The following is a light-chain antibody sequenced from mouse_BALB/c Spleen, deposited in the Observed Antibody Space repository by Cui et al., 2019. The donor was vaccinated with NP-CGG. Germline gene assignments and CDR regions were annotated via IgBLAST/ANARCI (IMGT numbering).Light chain of an antibody. Sequence: TQESSPTTSPGETVTLTCRSSTGAVTTSNYANWVQEKPDHLFTGLIGGTNNRAPGVPARFSGSLIGDKAALTITGEQTEDESIYFCALWYSNHWVFGGGTKLTVL. J-gene: IGLJ1*01. CDR3: ALWYSNHWV. CDR1: TGAVTTSNY. CDR2: GTN. V-gene: IGLV1*01.